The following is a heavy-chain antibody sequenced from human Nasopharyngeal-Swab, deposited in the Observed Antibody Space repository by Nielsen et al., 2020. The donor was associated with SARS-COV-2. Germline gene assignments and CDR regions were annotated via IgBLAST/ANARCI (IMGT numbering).Heavy chain of an antibody. CDR1: GFTFSSYS. CDR2: ISSSSSYI. V-gene: IGHV3-21*01. J-gene: IGHJ6*02. CDR3: ARDPPEKISSSWYRYYYYGMDV. Sequence: GESLKISCAASGFTFSSYSMNWVRQAPGKGLEWVSSISSSSSYIYYADSVKDQFTISRDNAKNSLYLQMNSLRAEDTAVYYCARDPPEKISSSWYRYYYYGMDVWGQGTTVTVSS. D-gene: IGHD6-13*01.